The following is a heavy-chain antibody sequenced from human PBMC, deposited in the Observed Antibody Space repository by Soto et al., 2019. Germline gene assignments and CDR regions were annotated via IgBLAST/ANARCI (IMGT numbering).Heavy chain of an antibody. V-gene: IGHV3-15*01. CDR2: IKSKIGDVTT. D-gene: IGHD3-16*02. Sequence: GVSRRLSGAAPRFSFSNGWMSWEGQATGKGLKWVGSIKSKIGDVTTDCAAPVKGRFTISRNDSKNTLYPQMNRLKTEETAVYYCAYDKMIPFRGVIVPKWFDPWGQGTLVTVSS. J-gene: IGHJ5*02. CDR1: RFSFSNGW. CDR3: AYDKMIPFRGVIVPKWFDP.